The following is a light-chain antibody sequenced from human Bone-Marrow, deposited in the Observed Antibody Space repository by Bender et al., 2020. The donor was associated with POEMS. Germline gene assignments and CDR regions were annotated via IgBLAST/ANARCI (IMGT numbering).Light chain of an antibody. CDR2: INN. J-gene: IGLJ3*02. Sequence: QSVLTQPPSASGTPGQRVTISCSGSSSNIGTNPVNWYQQLPGTAPKLLIYINNQRPSGVPDRISGSKSGTSASLAISGLRSEDEADYHCAAWDDSLSGWVFGGGTKLTVL. CDR1: SSNIGTNP. CDR3: AAWDDSLSGWV. V-gene: IGLV1-47*02.